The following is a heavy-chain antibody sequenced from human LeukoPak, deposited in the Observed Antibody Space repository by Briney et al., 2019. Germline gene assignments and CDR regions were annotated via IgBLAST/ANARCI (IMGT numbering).Heavy chain of an antibody. J-gene: IGHJ4*02. CDR2: INEHGTT. CDR1: GLTFSDFW. CDR3: ARVRGGN. Sequence: GGSLRLSCAASGLTFSDFWMYRVRQAPGKGLVWISNINEHGTTAYADSVKGRFTISRDNAKNTLYLQMNSLTAEDTAVYYCARVRGGNWGQGTLVTVSS. V-gene: IGHV3-74*01. D-gene: IGHD3-16*01.